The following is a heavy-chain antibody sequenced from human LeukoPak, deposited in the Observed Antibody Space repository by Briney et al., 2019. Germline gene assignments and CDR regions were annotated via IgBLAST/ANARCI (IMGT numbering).Heavy chain of an antibody. J-gene: IGHJ4*02. D-gene: IGHD3-10*01. Sequence: PGWSLRPSCAASGFTFSSYSMNWVRQAPGKGLEWVSSISSSSSYIYYADSVKGRFTISRDNAKNSLYLQMNSLRAEDTAVYYCALGEFKNPIDYWGQGTLVTVSS. V-gene: IGHV3-21*01. CDR3: ALGEFKNPIDY. CDR2: ISSSSSYI. CDR1: GFTFSSYS.